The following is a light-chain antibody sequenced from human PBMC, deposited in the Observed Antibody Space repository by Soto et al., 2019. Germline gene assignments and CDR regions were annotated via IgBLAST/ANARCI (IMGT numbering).Light chain of an antibody. Sequence: EIVMTQSPATLSVSPGERATLSCRASQSVNRFLAWYQQKPGQAPRLLIYTADTRATGIPARFRGSGSGTEFTLTISSLQSEDFAVYYCQHYNIWPHMLAFGGGTKVEI. J-gene: IGKJ4*01. V-gene: IGKV3-15*01. CDR1: QSVNRF. CDR2: TAD. CDR3: QHYNIWPHMLA.